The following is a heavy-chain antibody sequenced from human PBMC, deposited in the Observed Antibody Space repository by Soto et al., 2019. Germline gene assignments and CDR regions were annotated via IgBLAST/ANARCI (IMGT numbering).Heavy chain of an antibody. J-gene: IGHJ4*02. CDR2: VSHDGRNT. CDR3: AKGGGQWLVTSEFNC. D-gene: IGHD6-19*01. V-gene: IGHV3-30*18. Sequence: VQLVESGGGVVQPGRSLRLSCAASGFTFSDYAMHWVRQAPGKGLEWVAAVSHDGRNTHYADSVKGRFTISRDSSKNTVSLEMTRLRAEDTAVYYCAKGGGQWLVTSEFNCWGQGALVTVSS. CDR1: GFTFSDYA.